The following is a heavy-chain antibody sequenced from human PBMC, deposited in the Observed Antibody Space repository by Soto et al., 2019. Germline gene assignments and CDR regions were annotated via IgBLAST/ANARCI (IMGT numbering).Heavy chain of an antibody. J-gene: IGHJ4*02. V-gene: IGHV1-69*06. Sequence: SVKVSCKASGGTFSSYAISWVRQAPGQGLEWMGGIIPIFGTANYAQKFQGRVTITADKSTSTAYMELSSLRSEDTAVYYCARSSQWELPPYFDYWGQGTLVAVSS. CDR1: GGTFSSYA. CDR2: IIPIFGTA. CDR3: ARSSQWELPPYFDY. D-gene: IGHD1-26*01.